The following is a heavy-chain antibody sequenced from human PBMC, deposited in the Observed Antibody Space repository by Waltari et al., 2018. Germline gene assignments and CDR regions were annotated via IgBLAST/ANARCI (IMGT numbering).Heavy chain of an antibody. J-gene: IGHJ4*02. D-gene: IGHD3-22*01. CDR2: ISDSGVIT. CDR3: ARHLYSIDYLELAK. Sequence: EEHLLESGGGLAQPGGSLRLSCAASGFNFISYAMGWVRQAPGKGMGGVSGISDSGVITKYADSVKGRFTVSRDNSKNTVFLHLNSLRAEDTAIYYCARHLYSIDYLELAKWGQGTLVTVSS. V-gene: IGHV3-23*01. CDR1: GFNFISYA.